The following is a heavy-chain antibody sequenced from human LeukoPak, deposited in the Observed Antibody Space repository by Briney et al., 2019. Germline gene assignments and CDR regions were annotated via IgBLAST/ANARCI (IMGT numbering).Heavy chain of an antibody. CDR1: GFSFHSSA. Sequence: SGGSLRLSCAASGFSFHSSAMHWVRHAPGKGLEWVSGIGWNSGVFGYAASVKGRLTISRDNAKTSLYLEMSSLRPEDTAFYYCVRGVDTPIVAGNWFDPWGQGTLVTVSS. CDR2: IGWNSGVF. D-gene: IGHD5-18*01. CDR3: VRGVDTPIVAGNWFDP. J-gene: IGHJ5*02. V-gene: IGHV3-9*01.